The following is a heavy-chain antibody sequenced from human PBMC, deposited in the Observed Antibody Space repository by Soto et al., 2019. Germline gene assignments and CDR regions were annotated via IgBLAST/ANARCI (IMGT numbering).Heavy chain of an antibody. CDR3: ARVSYGDYDPPFDY. CDR1: GYTFTSYA. V-gene: IGHV1-3*01. CDR2: INAGNGNT. J-gene: IGHJ4*02. D-gene: IGHD4-17*01. Sequence: QVQLVQSGAEVKKPGASVKVSCKASGYTFTSYAMHWVRQAPGQRLEWMGWINAGNGNTKYSQKFQGRVTITRDTSASTAYMELSSLRSEATAVYYCARVSYGDYDPPFDYWGQGTLVTVSS.